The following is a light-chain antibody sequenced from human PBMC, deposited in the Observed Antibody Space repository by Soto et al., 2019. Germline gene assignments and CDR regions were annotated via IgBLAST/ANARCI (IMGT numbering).Light chain of an antibody. CDR1: QSVRSS. CDR3: QQRSNWPLLT. CDR2: DAS. Sequence: EIVLTQSPATLTLSPGDRATLSCRASQSVRSSLAWYQQKPGQAPRLLIYDASTRASGIPVRFSGTGYGTDFTLTVSSLEPGDFAVYYCQQRSNWPLLTFGGGTKVDIK. V-gene: IGKV3-11*01. J-gene: IGKJ4*01.